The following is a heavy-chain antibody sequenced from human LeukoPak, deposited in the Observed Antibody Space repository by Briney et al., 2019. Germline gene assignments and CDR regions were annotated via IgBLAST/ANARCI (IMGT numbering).Heavy chain of an antibody. Sequence: GGSLRLSCAASGFTFSSYGMHWVRQAPGKGLEWVAVISYDGGNKYYGDSVKGRFTISRDDSKNTLYLQMSSLRAEDTAVYYCVKGRYSNSWYSSDYWGQGTLVTVSS. CDR2: ISYDGGNK. CDR3: VKGRYSNSWYSSDY. D-gene: IGHD6-13*01. J-gene: IGHJ4*02. V-gene: IGHV3-30*18. CDR1: GFTFSSYG.